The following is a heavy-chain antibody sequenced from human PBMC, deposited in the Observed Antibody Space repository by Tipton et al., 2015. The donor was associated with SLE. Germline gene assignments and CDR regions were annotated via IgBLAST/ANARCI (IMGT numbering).Heavy chain of an antibody. D-gene: IGHD2-15*01. CDR1: GGSISNSAYQ. Sequence: TLSLTCSVSGGSISNSAYQWGWIRQPPGKGLEWIGYISYGGGTNYNPSLKSRVTMSVDAAKNQFSLKLTSVTAADTAVYYCARIGCGSVGNNCNWFDPWGQGTLVTVSS. J-gene: IGHJ5*02. V-gene: IGHV4-61*05. CDR3: ARIGCGSVGNNCNWFDP. CDR2: ISYGGGT.